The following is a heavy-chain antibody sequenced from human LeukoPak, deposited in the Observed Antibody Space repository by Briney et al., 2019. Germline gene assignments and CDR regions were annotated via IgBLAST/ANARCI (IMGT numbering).Heavy chain of an antibody. CDR1: GFTFSSYG. V-gene: IGHV3-23*01. CDR2: ISGSGGST. Sequence: GGSLRLSCAASGFTFSSYGMSWVRQAPGKGLEWVSAISGSGGSTYYADSVKGRFTISRDNSKNTLYLQMNSLRAEDTAVYYCAKIVDSSGWSWGYWGQGTLVTVSS. D-gene: IGHD6-19*01. J-gene: IGHJ4*02. CDR3: AKIVDSSGWSWGY.